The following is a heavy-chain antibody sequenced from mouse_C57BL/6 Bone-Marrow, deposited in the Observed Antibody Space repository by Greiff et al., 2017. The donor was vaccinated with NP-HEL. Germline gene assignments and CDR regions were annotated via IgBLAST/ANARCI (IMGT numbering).Heavy chain of an antibody. V-gene: IGHV1-81*01. CDR1: GYTFTSYG. CDR2: IYPRSGNT. D-gene: IGHD1-1*01. CDR3: ARELLWFAY. J-gene: IGHJ3*01. Sequence: VQRVESGAELARPGASVKLSCKASGYTFTSYGISWVKQRTGQGLEWIGEIYPRSGNTYYNEKFKGKATLTADKSSSTAYMELRSLTSEDSAVYFCARELLWFAYWGKGTLVTVSA.